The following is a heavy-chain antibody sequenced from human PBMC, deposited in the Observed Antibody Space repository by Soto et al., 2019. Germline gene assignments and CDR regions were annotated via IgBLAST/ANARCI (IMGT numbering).Heavy chain of an antibody. CDR2: IKQDGSEK. CDR3: ASYDYGDPTFDY. J-gene: IGHJ4*02. Sequence: GGSLRLSCAASGFTFSSYWMSWVRQAPGKGLEWVANIKQDGSEKYYVDSVKGRFTISRDNAKNSLYLQMNSLRAEDTAVYYCASYDYGDPTFDYWGQGTLVTVYS. CDR1: GFTFSSYW. V-gene: IGHV3-7*03. D-gene: IGHD4-17*01.